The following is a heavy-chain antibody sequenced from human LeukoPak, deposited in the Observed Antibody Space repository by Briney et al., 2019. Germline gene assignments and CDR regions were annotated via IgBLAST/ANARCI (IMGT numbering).Heavy chain of an antibody. Sequence: SETLSLTCTVSGGSISGSSYYWGWIRQPPGKGLEWIGSIYYSGSTYYNPSLKSRVTISVDTSKNQFSLKLSSVTAADTAVYYCARQQGYFDYWGQGTLVTASS. CDR2: IYYSGST. CDR3: ARQQGYFDY. V-gene: IGHV4-39*01. CDR1: GGSISGSSYY. J-gene: IGHJ4*02.